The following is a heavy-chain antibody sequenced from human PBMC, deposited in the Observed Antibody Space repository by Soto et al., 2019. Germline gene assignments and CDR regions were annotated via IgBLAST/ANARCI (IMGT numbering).Heavy chain of an antibody. CDR2: MNPNSGNT. V-gene: IGHV1-8*01. D-gene: IGHD2-15*01. CDR3: ARAVVGGNLPN. CDR1: GYTFTSYD. Sequence: QVQLVQSGAEVKKPGASVKVSCKASGYTFTSYDINWVRQATGQGLEWRGWMNPNSGNTAYAQKFQGRATLTRNTSISTAYMALSSLRSEHTDVYYCARAVVGGNLPNWGQGTRVTVSS. J-gene: IGHJ4*02.